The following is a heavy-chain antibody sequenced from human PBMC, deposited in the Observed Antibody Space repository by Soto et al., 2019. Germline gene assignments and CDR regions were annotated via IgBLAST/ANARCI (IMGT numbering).Heavy chain of an antibody. CDR2: IYRTGST. J-gene: IGHJ4*02. V-gene: IGHV4-4*02. CDR1: GGSFTSNNW. Sequence: SDTLSLTCAVSGGSFTSNNWWTCVRQPPGQGLEWIGEIYRTGSTNYNPSLKSRVTISLDKSENQFSLKVTSLTAADTAVYYCASRDPGTSVDYWGQGTLVTVSS. CDR3: ASRDPGTSVDY. D-gene: IGHD1-7*01.